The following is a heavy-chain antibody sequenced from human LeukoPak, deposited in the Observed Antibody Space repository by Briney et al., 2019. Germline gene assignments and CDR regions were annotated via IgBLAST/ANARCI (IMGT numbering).Heavy chain of an antibody. V-gene: IGHV3-23*01. CDR3: AKDPGQWLVNDWFDP. Sequence: GGSLRLSCAASGFTFSSYAMSWVRQVPGKGLEWVSAFSGSGGSTYYADSVKGRFTISRDNSKNTLYLQMNSLGAEDTAVYYCAKDPGQWLVNDWFDPWGQGTLVTVSS. D-gene: IGHD6-19*01. CDR1: GFTFSSYA. J-gene: IGHJ5*02. CDR2: FSGSGGST.